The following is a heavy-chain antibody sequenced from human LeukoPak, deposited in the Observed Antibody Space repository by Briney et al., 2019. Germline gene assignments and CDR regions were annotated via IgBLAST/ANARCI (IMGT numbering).Heavy chain of an antibody. CDR1: GYTFTSYY. D-gene: IGHD6-25*01. Sequence: ASVKVSCKASGYTFTSYYMHWVRQAPGQGLEWMGIINPSGGSTSYAQKFQGRVTITADESTSTAYMELSSLRSEDTAVYYCARDQVEVGSSGTFDYWGQGTLVTVSS. CDR3: ARDQVEVGSSGTFDY. V-gene: IGHV1-46*01. J-gene: IGHJ4*02. CDR2: INPSGGST.